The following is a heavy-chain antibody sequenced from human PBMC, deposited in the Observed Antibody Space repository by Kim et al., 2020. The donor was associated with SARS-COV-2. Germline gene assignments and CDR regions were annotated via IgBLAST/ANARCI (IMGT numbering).Heavy chain of an antibody. Sequence: GGSLRLSCAASGFTFSSYGMHWVRQAPGKGLEWVAAISYDESNKYYADSVKGRFIISRDNSKNTLYLQMNSLRAEDTAVYYCAKVSHSSSWYVADDLDYWGRGTLVTVSS. V-gene: IGHV3-30*18. CDR1: GFTFSSYG. CDR3: AKVSHSSSWYVADDLDY. CDR2: ISYDESNK. D-gene: IGHD6-13*01. J-gene: IGHJ4*02.